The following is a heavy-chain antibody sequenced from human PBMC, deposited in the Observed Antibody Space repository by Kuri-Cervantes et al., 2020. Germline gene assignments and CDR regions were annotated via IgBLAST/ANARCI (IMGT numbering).Heavy chain of an antibody. CDR2: IYPGDSDT. V-gene: IGHV5-51*01. D-gene: IGHD5-12*01. Sequence: GGSLRLSCKGSGYSFTSYWIGWVRQMPGKGLEWMGIIYPGDSDTRCSPSFQGQVTISADKSISTAYLQWSSPKASDTAMYYCARPGYSGYDFAFDIWGQGTMVTVSS. CDR1: GYSFTSYW. J-gene: IGHJ3*02. CDR3: ARPGYSGYDFAFDI.